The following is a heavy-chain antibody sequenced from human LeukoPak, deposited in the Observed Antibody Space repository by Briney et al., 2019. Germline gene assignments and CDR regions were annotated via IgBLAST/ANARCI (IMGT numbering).Heavy chain of an antibody. J-gene: IGHJ4*02. CDR1: GFTFSSYS. V-gene: IGHV3-21*01. D-gene: IGHD1-7*01. CDR3: ARDLTGTGDY. CDR2: ISSSSSYI. Sequence: GGSLRLSCAASGFTFSSYSMNWVRQAPGKGLEWVSSISSSSSYIYYADSVKGRFTTSRDNAKNSLYLQMNSLRAEDTAVYYCARDLTGTGDYWGQGTLVTVSS.